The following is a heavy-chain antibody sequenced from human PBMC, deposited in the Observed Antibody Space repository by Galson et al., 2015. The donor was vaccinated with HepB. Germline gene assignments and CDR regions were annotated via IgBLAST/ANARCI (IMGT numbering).Heavy chain of an antibody. J-gene: IGHJ6*02. CDR3: ASGGPDCSSTSCYPGGYYYYGVDI. Sequence: VKVSCKASGGTFSSYTISWVRQAPGQGLEWMGGIIPIFGTANYAQKFQGRVTITADESTSTAYMELSSLRSEDTAAYYCASGGPDCSSTSCYPGGYYYYGVDIWGLGTTVTVSS. V-gene: IGHV1-69*13. CDR1: GGTFSSYT. CDR2: IIPIFGTA. D-gene: IGHD2-2*01.